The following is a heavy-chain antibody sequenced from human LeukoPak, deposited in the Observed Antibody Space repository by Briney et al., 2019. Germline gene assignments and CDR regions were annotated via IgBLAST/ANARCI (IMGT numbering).Heavy chain of an antibody. CDR3: ARDLWTFWSGYYWAY. Sequence: ASVKVSCKASGYTFTGYYMHWVRQAPGRGLEWMGWINPNSGGTNYAQKFQGRVTMTRDTSISTAYMELSRLRSDDTAVYYCARDLWTFWSGYYWAYWGQGTLVTVSS. D-gene: IGHD3-3*01. V-gene: IGHV1-2*02. CDR1: GYTFTGYY. J-gene: IGHJ4*02. CDR2: INPNSGGT.